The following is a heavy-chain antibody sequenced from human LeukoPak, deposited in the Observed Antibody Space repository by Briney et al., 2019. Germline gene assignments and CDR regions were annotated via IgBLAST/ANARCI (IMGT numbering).Heavy chain of an antibody. D-gene: IGHD2-15*01. J-gene: IGHJ4*02. CDR3: TRDIPRIRGDY. Sequence: AGRSRRLSCTAAGFIFGDYAMSWVSQAPRKGLEWVGLNRRKDHDGTTENAASANGRFTISRDDSKSIDYLQMNSLTTDDTAVYYCTRDIPRIRGDYWGQGTLVTVSS. V-gene: IGHV3-49*04. CDR1: GFIFGDYA. CDR2: NRRKDHDGTT.